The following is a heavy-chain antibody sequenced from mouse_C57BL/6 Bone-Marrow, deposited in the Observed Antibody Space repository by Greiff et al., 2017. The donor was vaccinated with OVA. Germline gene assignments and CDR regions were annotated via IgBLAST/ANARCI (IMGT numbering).Heavy chain of an antibody. CDR3: AREGGYSYYYAMDY. V-gene: IGHV1-50*01. D-gene: IGHD2-12*01. J-gene: IGHJ4*01. CDR2: IDPSDSYT. CDR1: GYTFTSYW. Sequence: VQLQQPGAELVKPGASVKLSCKASGYTFTSYWMQWVKQRPGQGLEWIGEIDPSDSYTNYNQKFKGKATLTVDTSSSTAYMQLSSLTSEDSAVYYCAREGGYSYYYAMDYWGQGTSVTVSS.